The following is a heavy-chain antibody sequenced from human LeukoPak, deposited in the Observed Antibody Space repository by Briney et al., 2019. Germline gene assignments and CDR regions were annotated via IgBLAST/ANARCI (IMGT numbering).Heavy chain of an antibody. D-gene: IGHD1/OR15-1a*01. CDR1: GFTFTNYA. V-gene: IGHV3-23*01. CDR2: LTSSGDTT. CDR3: AKVRGTNYYYYYGMDV. Sequence: GESLRLSCAASGFTFTNYAMSWVRQAPGKGLEWVSSLTSSGDTTYYADPVKGRFTVSRDNSKNTLFLQMNSLRADDTAVYYCAKVRGTNYYYYYGMDVWGQGTTVTVSS. J-gene: IGHJ6*02.